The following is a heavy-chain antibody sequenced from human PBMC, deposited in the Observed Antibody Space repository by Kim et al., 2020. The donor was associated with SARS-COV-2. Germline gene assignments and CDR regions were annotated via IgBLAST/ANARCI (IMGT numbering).Heavy chain of an antibody. CDR2: VYNSGTT. CDR1: GVSISTNYHY. CDR3: ACNVGSTPDYYFDY. Sequence: SETLSLTCSVSGVSISTNYHYWGWVRQPPGKGLEWIGSVYNSGTTYYNPFLKSRVTISGDTSKNQFSLNMRSVTAADTAVYYCACNVGSTPDYYFDYWGRGALVTGSS. J-gene: IGHJ4*02. D-gene: IGHD1-26*01. V-gene: IGHV4-39*07.